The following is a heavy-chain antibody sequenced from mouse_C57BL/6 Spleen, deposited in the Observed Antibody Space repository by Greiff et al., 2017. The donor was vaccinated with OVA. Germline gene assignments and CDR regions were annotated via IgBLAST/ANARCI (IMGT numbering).Heavy chain of an antibody. J-gene: IGHJ2*01. CDR1: GYTFTSYW. V-gene: IGHV1-64*01. Sequence: QVQLQQSGAELVKPGASVKLSCKASGYTFTSYWMHWVKQRPGQGLEWIGMIHPNSGSTNYNEKFKSKATLTVDKSSSTAYMQLSSLTSEDSAVYYCARDDYEEGYYFDYWGQGTTLTVSS. CDR3: ARDDYEEGYYFDY. D-gene: IGHD2-4*01. CDR2: IHPNSGST.